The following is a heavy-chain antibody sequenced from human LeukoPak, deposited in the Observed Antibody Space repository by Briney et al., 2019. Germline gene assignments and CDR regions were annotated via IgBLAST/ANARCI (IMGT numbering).Heavy chain of an antibody. J-gene: IGHJ3*02. D-gene: IGHD2-2*02. V-gene: IGHV3-43D*03. Sequence: GGSLRLSCAASGFTFDDYAMHRVRQAPGKGLEGVSLISWDGGSTYYADSVKGRFTISRDNSKNSLYLQMNSLRAEDTALYYCAKDIKCCSSTSCYTGDAFDIWGQGTMVTVSS. CDR2: ISWDGGST. CDR1: GFTFDDYA. CDR3: AKDIKCCSSTSCYTGDAFDI.